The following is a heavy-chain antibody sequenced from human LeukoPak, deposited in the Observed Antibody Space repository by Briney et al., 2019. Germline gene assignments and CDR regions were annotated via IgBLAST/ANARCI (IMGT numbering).Heavy chain of an antibody. J-gene: IGHJ6*02. CDR2: INHSGGT. V-gene: IGHV4-34*01. CDR1: GGSFSGYY. CDR3: ARGYYYYGMDV. Sequence: SETLSLTCAVYGGSFSGYYWSWIRQPPGKGLEWIGEINHSGGTNYNPSLKSRVTISVDTSKNQFSLKLSSVTAADTAVYYCARGYYYYGMDVWGQGTTVTVSS.